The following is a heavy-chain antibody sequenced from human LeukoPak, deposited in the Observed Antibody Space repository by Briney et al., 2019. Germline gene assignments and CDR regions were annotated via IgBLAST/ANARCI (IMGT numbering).Heavy chain of an antibody. D-gene: IGHD3-3*01. Sequence: PGGSLRLSCAASGFTFSDYNMSWIRQAPGKGLEWVSYISSSGSTIYYADSVKGRFTISRDNAKNSLYLQMNSLRAEDTAVYYGARNGTLYDLWSRKTHPPDYWGQGTLVTVSS. CDR2: ISSSGSTI. J-gene: IGHJ4*02. CDR3: ARNGTLYDLWSRKTHPPDY. CDR1: GFTFSDYN. V-gene: IGHV3-11*01.